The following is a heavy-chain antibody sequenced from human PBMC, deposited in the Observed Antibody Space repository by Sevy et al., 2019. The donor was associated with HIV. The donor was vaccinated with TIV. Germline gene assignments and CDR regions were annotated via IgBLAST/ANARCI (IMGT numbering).Heavy chain of an antibody. V-gene: IGHV3-7*01. CDR2: IKQDGSEK. CDR3: ARVVNVDTAMVRWSDYYYYGMDV. D-gene: IGHD5-18*01. CDR1: GFTFSSYW. Sequence: GGSLRLSCAASGFTFSSYWMSWVRQAPGKGLEWVANIKQDGSEKYYVDSVKGRFTVSRDNSKNTLFLQMNSLRAEDTAVYYCARVVNVDTAMVRWSDYYYYGMDVWGQGTTVTVSS. J-gene: IGHJ6*02.